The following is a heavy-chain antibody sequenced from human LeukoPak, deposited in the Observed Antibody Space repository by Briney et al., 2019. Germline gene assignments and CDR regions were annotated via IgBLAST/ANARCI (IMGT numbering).Heavy chain of an antibody. CDR1: GYIFTNYV. J-gene: IGHJ4*02. V-gene: IGHV1-3*01. D-gene: IGHD1-26*01. Sequence: GASVKVSCKASGYIFTNYVIQWVRQAPGQRLEWMGWIIADNGNTKYSQKFQGRLTITRDTSASTAYMELSSLRSEDTAVYFCVKEFGGKFDRWGQGTLVTVYS. CDR3: VKEFGGKFDR. CDR2: IIADNGNT.